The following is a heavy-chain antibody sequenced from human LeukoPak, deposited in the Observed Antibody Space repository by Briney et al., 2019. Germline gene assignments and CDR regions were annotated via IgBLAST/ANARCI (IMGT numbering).Heavy chain of an antibody. D-gene: IGHD1-1*01. Sequence: ASVKVSCKTSGYTFSSYGISWVRQAPGQGLEWMGWISAYNGNTNYAQKFQGRVTMTTETSTTTAYMELRDLRSDDTAMYYCARSGISRWNDDYWGQGTLVTVSS. CDR3: ARSGISRWNDDY. CDR1: GYTFSSYG. J-gene: IGHJ4*02. CDR2: ISAYNGNT. V-gene: IGHV1-18*01.